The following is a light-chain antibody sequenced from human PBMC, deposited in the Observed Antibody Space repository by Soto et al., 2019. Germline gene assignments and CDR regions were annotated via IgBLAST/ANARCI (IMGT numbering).Light chain of an antibody. V-gene: IGKV3D-15*01. CDR3: QQYNNWPPVT. CDR1: QSISNN. Sequence: EIVMTQSPASLSVSPGERATLSCRASQSISNNLAWYQQKPGQAPRLLIYDVSIRAAGIPARFSGSGSGTDFTLTITSLEPEDFAVYYCQQYNNWPPVTFGGGTKVDI. CDR2: DVS. J-gene: IGKJ4*01.